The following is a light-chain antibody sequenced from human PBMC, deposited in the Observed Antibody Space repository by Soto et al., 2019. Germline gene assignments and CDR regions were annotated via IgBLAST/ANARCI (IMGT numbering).Light chain of an antibody. Sequence: EIMMTQSPGTLSESPGEGATLSCTASQSVNLTLAWYQQKPGQPPRLLLYGASTRATGIPVRFRGSGSGTEFTLTISSLQSEDSAVYYCHQYNSWPRGTFGPGTKVDIK. CDR1: QSVNLT. CDR3: HQYNSWPRGT. CDR2: GAS. J-gene: IGKJ3*01. V-gene: IGKV3-15*01.